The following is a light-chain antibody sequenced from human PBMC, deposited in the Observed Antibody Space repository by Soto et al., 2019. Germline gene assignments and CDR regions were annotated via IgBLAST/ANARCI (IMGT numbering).Light chain of an antibody. J-gene: IGLJ1*01. Sequence: QSALTQPASVSGSPGQSITISCTGTSSDVGSYNLVSWYQQHPGKAPKLMIYEVSKRLSGVSNRFSGSKSGNTASLTISGRQAEDEADYYCCSYAGSSTYVFGTGTKLTVL. CDR3: CSYAGSSTYV. CDR2: EVS. CDR1: SSDVGSYNL. V-gene: IGLV2-23*02.